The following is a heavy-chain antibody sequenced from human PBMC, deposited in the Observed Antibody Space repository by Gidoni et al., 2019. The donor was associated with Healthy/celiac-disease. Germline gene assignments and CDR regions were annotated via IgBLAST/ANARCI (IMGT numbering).Heavy chain of an antibody. Sequence: QVQLVQSGAEVKKPGASVKVSCKASGYTFTSHYMHWVRQAPGPWLEWMGIINPSGGSTSYAQKFQGRVTMTRDTSTSTVYMELSSLRSEDTAVYYCARTMVRGVIAHYGMDVWGQGTTVTVSS. V-gene: IGHV1-46*03. CDR2: INPSGGST. CDR3: ARTMVRGVIAHYGMDV. D-gene: IGHD3-10*01. CDR1: GYTFTSHY. J-gene: IGHJ6*02.